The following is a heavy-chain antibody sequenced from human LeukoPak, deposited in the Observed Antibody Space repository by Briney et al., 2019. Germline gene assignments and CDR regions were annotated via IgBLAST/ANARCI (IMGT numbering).Heavy chain of an antibody. CDR3: ARDTVAAKYYYYYYYMDV. CDR2: IKQDGSEK. J-gene: IGHJ6*03. D-gene: IGHD6-19*01. Sequence: GGSLRLSRAASGFTFSSYWMSWVRQAPGKGLEWVANIKQDGSEKYYVDSVKGRFTISRDNAKNSLYLQMNSLRAEDTAVYYCARDTVAAKYYYYYYYMDVWGKGTTVTVSS. V-gene: IGHV3-7*01. CDR1: GFTFSSYW.